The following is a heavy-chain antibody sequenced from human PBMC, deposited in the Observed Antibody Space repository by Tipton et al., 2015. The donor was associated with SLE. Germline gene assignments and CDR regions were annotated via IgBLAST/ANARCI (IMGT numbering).Heavy chain of an antibody. CDR3: VRVASCVVVKIVPIEDY. Sequence: QLVQSGAEVKKPGESLKISCKASGYSFISYWIGWVRQMPGKGLEWMGIIYPLDSDTRYSPSFQGQVTISADKSINTAYLQWSSLRSSDTAMYNCVRVASCVVVKIVPIEDYWGQRTLVPGSS. CDR1: GYSFISYW. CDR2: IYPLDSDT. D-gene: IGHD2-21*01. J-gene: IGHJ4*02. V-gene: IGHV5-51*03.